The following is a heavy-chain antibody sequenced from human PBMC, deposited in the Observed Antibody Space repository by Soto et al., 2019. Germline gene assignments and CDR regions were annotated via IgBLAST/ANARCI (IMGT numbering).Heavy chain of an antibody. CDR1: GGSMNSYH. CDR2: IHSSGST. D-gene: IGHD6-13*01. J-gene: IGHJ5*02. V-gene: IGHV4-4*07. CDR3: ARDQGVAAAGITWFDP. Sequence: ETLSLTCAVSGGSMNSYHWSWIRQPSGKGLEWIGHIHSSGSTNYNPSLKSRVTMSVDTSKNQFSLRLMSLTAADTAVYYCARDQGVAAAGITWFDPWGQGSLVTVSS.